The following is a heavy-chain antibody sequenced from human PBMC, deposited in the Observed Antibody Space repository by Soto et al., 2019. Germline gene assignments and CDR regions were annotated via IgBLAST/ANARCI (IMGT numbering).Heavy chain of an antibody. CDR3: AQIAVDYYDSSGRGDY. J-gene: IGHJ4*02. Sequence: QVQLVQSGAEVKKPGSSVKVSCKASGGTFSSYAISWVRQAPGQGLEWMGGIIPIFGTANYAQKFQGRVTLTADESTSTAYMELSSLRSEDTAVYYCAQIAVDYYDSSGRGDYWGQGTLVTVSS. CDR1: GGTFSSYA. CDR2: IIPIFGTA. D-gene: IGHD3-22*01. V-gene: IGHV1-69*12.